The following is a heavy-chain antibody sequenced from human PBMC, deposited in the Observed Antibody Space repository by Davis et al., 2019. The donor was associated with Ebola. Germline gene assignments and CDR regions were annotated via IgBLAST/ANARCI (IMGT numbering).Heavy chain of an antibody. CDR3: AKDDLSPGYSSSWYLVY. V-gene: IGHV3-21*01. J-gene: IGHJ4*02. CDR2: ISSSGSYI. CDR1: GFTFSSYT. D-gene: IGHD6-13*01. Sequence: GGSLRLSCAASGFTFSSYTMNWVRQAPGKGLEWVSSISSSGSYIYYADSVKGRFTISRDNSKNTLYLQMNSLRAEDTAVYYCAKDDLSPGYSSSWYLVYWGQGTLVTVSS.